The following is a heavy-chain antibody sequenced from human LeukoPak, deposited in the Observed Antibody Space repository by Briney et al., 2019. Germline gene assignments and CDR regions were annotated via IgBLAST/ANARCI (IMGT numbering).Heavy chain of an antibody. V-gene: IGHV3-48*03. CDR1: GFTFSSYE. D-gene: IGHD4-17*01. CDR3: ARDGASNPNGDYEGMDY. J-gene: IGHJ4*02. CDR2: ISSSGSTI. Sequence: GGSLRLSCAASGFTFSSYEMNWVRQAPGKGLEWVSYISSSGSTIYYADSVKGRFTISRDNAKNSLYLQMNSLRAEDTAVYYCARDGASNPNGDYEGMDYWGQGTLVTVSS.